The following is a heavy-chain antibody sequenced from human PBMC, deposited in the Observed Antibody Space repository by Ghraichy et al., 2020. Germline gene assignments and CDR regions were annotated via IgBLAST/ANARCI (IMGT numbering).Heavy chain of an antibody. CDR2: ISWNSGSI. CDR1: GFTFDDYA. J-gene: IGHJ4*02. CDR3: AKDWGTMVRGVDY. V-gene: IGHV3-9*01. Sequence: GGSLRLSCAASGFTFDDYAVHWVRQAPGKGLEWVSGISWNSGSIHYADSVKGRFTISRDNAKNSLYLQMNSLRAEDTALYYCAKDWGTMVRGVDYWGQGTLVTVSS. D-gene: IGHD3-10*01.